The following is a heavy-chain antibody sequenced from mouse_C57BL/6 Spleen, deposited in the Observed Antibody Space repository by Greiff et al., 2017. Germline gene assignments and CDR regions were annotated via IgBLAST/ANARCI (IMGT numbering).Heavy chain of an antibody. CDR2: IHPNSGST. J-gene: IGHJ1*03. V-gene: IGHV1-64*01. CDR3: ARGGYGNYDFDV. Sequence: QVHVKQPGAELVKPGASVKLSCKASGYTFTSYWMHWVKQRPGQGLEWIGMIHPNSGSTNYNEKFKSKATLTVDKSSSTAYMQLSSLTSEDSAVYYCARGGYGNYDFDVWGTGTTVTVSS. D-gene: IGHD2-1*01. CDR1: GYTFTSYW.